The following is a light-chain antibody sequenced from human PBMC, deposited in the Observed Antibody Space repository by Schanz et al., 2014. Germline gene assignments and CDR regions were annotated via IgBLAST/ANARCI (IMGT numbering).Light chain of an antibody. CDR2: EVV. J-gene: IGLJ3*02. Sequence: QSALTQPPSASGSPGQSVTISCTGTSSDIGRYNYVSWYQQHPGKAPKLILFEVVKRPTGVPDRFSGSKSGDTASLTVSGXXXEDEATYYCSSFEGRHNWVFGGGTKVTVL. CDR3: SSFEGRHNWV. V-gene: IGLV2-8*01. CDR1: SSDIGRYNY.